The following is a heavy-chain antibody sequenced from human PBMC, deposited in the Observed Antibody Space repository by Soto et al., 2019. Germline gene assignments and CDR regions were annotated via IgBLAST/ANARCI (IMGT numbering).Heavy chain of an antibody. Sequence: QLQLQESGPGLVKPSETLSLICNVSGGSVSSGGYYWAWIQQPPGKGLEWIASIHYSGISYYNPSLKSKLLISLDTSKNQFSLNLNSVTAADTAVYYCARGNWNFDSWGQGTLVTVSS. CDR2: IHYSGIS. CDR3: ARGNWNFDS. CDR1: GGSVSSGGYY. J-gene: IGHJ4*02. D-gene: IGHD3-3*01. V-gene: IGHV4-39*01.